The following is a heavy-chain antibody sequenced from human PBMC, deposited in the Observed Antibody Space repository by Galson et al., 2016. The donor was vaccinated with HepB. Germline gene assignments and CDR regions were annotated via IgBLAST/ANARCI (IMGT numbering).Heavy chain of an antibody. Sequence: SETLSLTCAVHGGSLRGYYWSWIRQPPGKGLEWIGEINHSGSTNCNPSLKSRVTISVDMSKNHFSLKLNSVTAADTGVYYCARGSAAATYFDYWGQGTLVTVSS. J-gene: IGHJ4*02. V-gene: IGHV4-34*01. CDR1: GGSLRGYY. D-gene: IGHD2-15*01. CDR3: ARGSAAATYFDY. CDR2: INHSGST.